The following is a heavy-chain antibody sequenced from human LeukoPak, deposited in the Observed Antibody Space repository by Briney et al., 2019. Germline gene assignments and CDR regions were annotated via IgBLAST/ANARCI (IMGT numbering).Heavy chain of an antibody. Sequence: SETLSLTCAVYGGSFSGYYWSWIRQPPGKGLEWIGEINHSGSTNYNPSLKSRATLSVDTSNNQFSLKLTSVTAADAAVYFCARQLPTAAADTRGYFDYWGQGTVVTVSS. CDR1: GGSFSGYY. V-gene: IGHV4-34*01. CDR3: ARQLPTAAADTRGYFDY. J-gene: IGHJ4*02. D-gene: IGHD6-25*01. CDR2: INHSGST.